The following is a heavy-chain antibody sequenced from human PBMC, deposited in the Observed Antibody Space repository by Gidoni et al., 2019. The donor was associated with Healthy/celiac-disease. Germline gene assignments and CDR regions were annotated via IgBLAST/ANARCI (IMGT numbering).Heavy chain of an antibody. D-gene: IGHD1-26*01. CDR3: ARYLKWEPLDY. Sequence: QLQLQESGPGLVKPSETLSLTCTVSGGSISSSSYYWGWIRQPPGKGLEWIGSIYYSGSTYYNPSLKSRVTISVDTSKNQFSLKLSSVTAADTAVYYCARYLKWEPLDYWGQGTLVTVSS. CDR1: GGSISSSSYY. J-gene: IGHJ4*02. CDR2: IYYSGST. V-gene: IGHV4-39*07.